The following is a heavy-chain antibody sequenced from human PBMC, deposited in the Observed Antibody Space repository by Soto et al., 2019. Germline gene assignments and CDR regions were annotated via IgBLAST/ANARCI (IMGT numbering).Heavy chain of an antibody. D-gene: IGHD2-2*01. CDR1: GGSITSYY. J-gene: IGHJ5*02. CDR2: VYTSGYT. CDR3: ARDSQSYAGGRRTTFDP. V-gene: IGHV4-4*07. Sequence: PSETLSLTCTVSGGSITSYYWSWIRQPAGKGLEWIGRVYTSGYTNYNPSVKSRVTMSVDISRNRFSLNLSSVTAADTAVYYCARDSQSYAGGRRTTFDPWGQGTLVTVS.